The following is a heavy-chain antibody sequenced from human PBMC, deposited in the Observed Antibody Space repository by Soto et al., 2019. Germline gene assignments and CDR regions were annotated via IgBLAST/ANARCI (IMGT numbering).Heavy chain of an antibody. CDR1: GGSSSSYY. V-gene: IGHV4-59*01. Sequence: QVQLQESGPRLVKPSETLSLTCTVSGGSSSSYYWSWIRQPPGKGLEWIGYIYYSVTTNYNPSLKSRVDISVDTSKNQFSLKLGSVTAADTAVYYCARSRAVAGHYWYFDLWGRGTLVTVSS. D-gene: IGHD6-19*01. CDR2: IYYSVTT. CDR3: ARSRAVAGHYWYFDL. J-gene: IGHJ2*01.